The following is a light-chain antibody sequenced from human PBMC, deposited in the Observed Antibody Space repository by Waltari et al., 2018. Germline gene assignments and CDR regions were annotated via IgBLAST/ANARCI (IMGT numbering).Light chain of an antibody. Sequence: HSALTQPASVSGSPGQSITIPCTGTRSDVGGYDFVSWYRQHPAKAPNLIIFDVTDVPSGIAARFSGSKSGNTASLTISGLQSDDEADYYCASYTSSSNYVFGSGTTVTV. V-gene: IGLV2-14*03. CDR3: ASYTSSSNYV. CDR2: DVT. CDR1: RSDVGGYDF. J-gene: IGLJ1*01.